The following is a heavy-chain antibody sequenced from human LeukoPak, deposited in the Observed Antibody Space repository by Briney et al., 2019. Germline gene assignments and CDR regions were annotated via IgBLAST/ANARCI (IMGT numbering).Heavy chain of an antibody. Sequence: SETLSLTCAVYGGSFRGHYWSWIRQPPGKGLEWIGEINHRGSTSYNPSLKSRVTISVDTSKNQFSLRLSSVTAADTAVYYCARDPKWAFGGLNGGDFDYWGQGALVTVSS. V-gene: IGHV4-34*01. J-gene: IGHJ4*02. D-gene: IGHD3-16*01. CDR3: ARDPKWAFGGLNGGDFDY. CDR2: INHRGST. CDR1: GGSFRGHY.